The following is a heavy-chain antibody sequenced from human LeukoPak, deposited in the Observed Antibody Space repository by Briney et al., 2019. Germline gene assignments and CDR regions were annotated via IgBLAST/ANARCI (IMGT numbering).Heavy chain of an antibody. J-gene: IGHJ4*02. V-gene: IGHV3-21*01. D-gene: IGHD4-17*01. CDR1: GFTFSSYS. CDR3: AREIGDYPRVDY. Sequence: NPGGSLRLSCAASGFTFSSYSMNWVRQAPGKGLEWVSSISSSSSYIYYADSVKGRFTISRDNAKNSLYLQMNSLRAEDTAVYYCAREIGDYPRVDYWGQGTLVTVSS. CDR2: ISSSSSYI.